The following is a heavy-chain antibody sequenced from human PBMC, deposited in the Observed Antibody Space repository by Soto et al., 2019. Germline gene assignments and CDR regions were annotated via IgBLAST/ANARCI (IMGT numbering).Heavy chain of an antibody. Sequence: ASVKVSCKASGYNFINYGITWVRQAPGQGLEWMGWIRVHKGNTNYAQKFQGRVTMSTDTSTSTAYMELRSLRPDDTAVYYCVRDLDGSGSYYTDYWGPGTLVTVSS. V-gene: IGHV1-18*01. CDR1: GYNFINYG. D-gene: IGHD3-10*01. CDR3: VRDLDGSGSYYTDY. J-gene: IGHJ4*02. CDR2: IRVHKGNT.